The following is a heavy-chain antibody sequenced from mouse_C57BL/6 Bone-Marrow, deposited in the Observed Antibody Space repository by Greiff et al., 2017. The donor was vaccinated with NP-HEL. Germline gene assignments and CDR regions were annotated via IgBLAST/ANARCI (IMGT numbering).Heavy chain of an antibody. CDR2: IYPRSGNT. J-gene: IGHJ1*03. Sequence: QVQLQQSGAELARPGASVKLSCKASGYTFTSYGISWVKQRTGQGLEWIGGIYPRSGNTYYNEKFKGKATLTADKSSSTAYMELRSLTSEDSAVYFCARSSYYSNLNWYFDVWGTGTTVTVSS. V-gene: IGHV1-81*01. CDR1: GYTFTSYG. CDR3: ARSSYYSNLNWYFDV. D-gene: IGHD2-5*01.